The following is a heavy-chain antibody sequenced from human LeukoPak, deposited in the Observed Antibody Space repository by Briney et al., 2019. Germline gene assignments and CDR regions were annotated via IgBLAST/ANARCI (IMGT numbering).Heavy chain of an antibody. CDR3: AKEIVVVPAAKEDAFDI. CDR1: GFTFSSYS. Sequence: GGSLRLSCAASGFTFSSYSMNWVRQAPGKGLEWVSSISSSSSYIYYADSVKGRFTISRDNSKNTLYLQMNSLRAEDTAVYYCAKEIVVVPAAKEDAFDIWGQGTMVTVSS. D-gene: IGHD2-2*01. J-gene: IGHJ3*02. CDR2: ISSSSSYI. V-gene: IGHV3-21*01.